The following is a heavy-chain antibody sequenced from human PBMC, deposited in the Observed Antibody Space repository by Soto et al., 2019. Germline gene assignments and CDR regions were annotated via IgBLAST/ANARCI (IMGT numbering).Heavy chain of an antibody. Sequence: SETLSLTCTVSGGSISSSSYYWGWIRQPPGKGLEWIGSIYYSGSTYYNPSLKSRVTISVDTSKNQFSLKLSSVTAADTAVYYCARHQQNYEFWSGYGYYGMDVWGQGTTVTVSS. D-gene: IGHD3-3*01. CDR2: IYYSGST. V-gene: IGHV4-39*01. CDR1: GGSISSSSYY. CDR3: ARHQQNYEFWSGYGYYGMDV. J-gene: IGHJ6*01.